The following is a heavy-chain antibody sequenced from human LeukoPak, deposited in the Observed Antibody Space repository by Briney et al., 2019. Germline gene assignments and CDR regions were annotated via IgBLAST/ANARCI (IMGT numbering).Heavy chain of an antibody. J-gene: IGHJ3*02. D-gene: IGHD2-21*01. CDR1: GFTFDDYA. CDR2: ISWNSGSM. V-gene: IGHV3-9*01. Sequence: PGGSLRLSCAASGFTFDDYAMHWVRQAPGKGLEWVSGISWNSGSMGYAVSVKGRFTISRDNAKNSLYLQMNSLRAEDTALYYCARDRSHPIVVVIPDAFDIWGQGTMVTVSS. CDR3: ARDRSHPIVVVIPDAFDI.